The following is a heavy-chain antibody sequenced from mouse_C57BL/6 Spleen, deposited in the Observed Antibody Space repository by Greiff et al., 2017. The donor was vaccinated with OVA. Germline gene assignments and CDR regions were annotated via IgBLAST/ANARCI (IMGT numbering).Heavy chain of an antibody. CDR2: IYPGDGDT. CDR1: GYAFSSSW. J-gene: IGHJ3*01. D-gene: IGHD2-5*01. CDR3: ARGAYSNPFAY. Sequence: VQLQQPGPELVKPGASVKISCKASGYAFSSSWMNWVKQRPGKGLEWIGRIYPGDGDTNYNGKFKGKATLTEDKSSSTAYMQLSSLTSEDSAVYFCARGAYSNPFAYWGQGTLLTVSA. V-gene: IGHV1-82*01.